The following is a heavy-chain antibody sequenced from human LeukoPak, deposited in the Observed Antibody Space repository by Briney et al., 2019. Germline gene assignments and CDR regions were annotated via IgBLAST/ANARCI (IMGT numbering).Heavy chain of an antibody. Sequence: GGSLRLSCAASGFTFDDYTMHWVRQAPGKGLEWVSLISWDGGITYYADSVKGRFTISRDNSKNSLYLQMNSLRTEDTALYNCAKGAVVVTGPLDYWGQGTLVTVSS. V-gene: IGHV3-43*01. CDR2: ISWDGGIT. J-gene: IGHJ4*02. CDR3: AKGAVVVTGPLDY. D-gene: IGHD3-22*01. CDR1: GFTFDDYT.